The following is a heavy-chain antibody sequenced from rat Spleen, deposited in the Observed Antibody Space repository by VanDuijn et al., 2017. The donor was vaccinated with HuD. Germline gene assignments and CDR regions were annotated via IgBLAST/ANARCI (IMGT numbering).Heavy chain of an antibody. D-gene: IGHD1-7*01. Sequence: EVQLVESGGGLVQPGNSLKLSCATSGFTFSTAWMYWYRQFPEKRLEWVARIKAKSNNYATDYTESVKGRFTISRDDSKSSIYLQMNNLKEEDTASYYCAWSYYGSSYWGQGVMVTVSS. CDR3: AWSYYGSSY. CDR1: GFTFSTAW. CDR2: IKAKSNNYAT. J-gene: IGHJ2*01. V-gene: IGHV6-6*01.